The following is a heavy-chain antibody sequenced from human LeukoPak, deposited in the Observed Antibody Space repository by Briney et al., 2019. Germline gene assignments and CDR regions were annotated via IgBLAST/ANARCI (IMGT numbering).Heavy chain of an antibody. CDR3: ARDRSSSAAPSLSY. V-gene: IGHV3-48*02. J-gene: IGHJ4*02. CDR2: ISSSGGTI. D-gene: IGHD6-13*01. CDR1: GFTFRTYW. Sequence: GGSLRLSCAASGFTFRTYWMIWVRQAPGKGLEWVSYISSSGGTIYYADSVKGRFTISRDNAKNSLYLQMNSLRDEDTAVYYCARDRSSSAAPSLSYWGQGTLVTVSS.